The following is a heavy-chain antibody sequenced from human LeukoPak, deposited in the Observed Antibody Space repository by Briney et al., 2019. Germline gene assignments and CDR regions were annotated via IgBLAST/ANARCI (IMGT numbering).Heavy chain of an antibody. CDR2: VRSKAYGGTT. CDR3: TRDPIAVAGTAIDY. D-gene: IGHD6-19*01. V-gene: IGHV3-49*04. CDR1: GFTFGDYA. J-gene: IGHJ4*02. Sequence: GSLRLSCTASGFTFGDYAMSWVRQARGKGLEWVGFVRSKAYGGTTEYGASVKGRFTISRDDSKSIAYLQMNSLKTEDTAVYYCTRDPIAVAGTAIDYWGQGTLVTVSS.